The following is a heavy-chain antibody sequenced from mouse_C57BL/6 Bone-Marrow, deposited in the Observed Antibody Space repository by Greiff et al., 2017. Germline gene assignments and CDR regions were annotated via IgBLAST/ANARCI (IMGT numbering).Heavy chain of an antibody. Sequence: SGPELVKPGASVKIPCKASGYTFTDYNMDWVKQSHGKSLEWIGDINPNNGGTIYNQKFKGKATLTVDKSSSTAYMELRSLTSEDTAVYYCARAKSNYWYFDVWGTGTTVTVSS. CDR2: INPNNGGT. CDR3: ARAKSNYWYFDV. D-gene: IGHD1-3*01. V-gene: IGHV1-18*01. CDR1: GYTFTDYN. J-gene: IGHJ1*03.